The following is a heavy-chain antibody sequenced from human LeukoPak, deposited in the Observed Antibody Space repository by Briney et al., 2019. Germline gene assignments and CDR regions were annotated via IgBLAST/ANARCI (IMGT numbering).Heavy chain of an antibody. CDR2: IYSGGST. D-gene: IGHD1-26*01. CDR3: ARGLGSVSSYGMDV. V-gene: IGHV3-53*04. Sequence: GGSLRLSCAASGFTVSSNYMSWVRQAPGKGLEWVSVIYSGGSTYYADSVKSRFTISRHNSKNTLYLQMNSLRAEDTAVYYCARGLGSVSSYGMDVWGQGTTVTVSS. CDR1: GFTVSSNY. J-gene: IGHJ6*02.